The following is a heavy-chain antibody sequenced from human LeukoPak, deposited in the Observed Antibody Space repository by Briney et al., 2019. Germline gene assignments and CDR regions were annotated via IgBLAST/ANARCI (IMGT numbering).Heavy chain of an antibody. CDR1: GFTFGDYV. Sequence: GGSLRLSCTSSGFTFGDYVMSWVRQAPGKGLEWVGFIRSKAYGGTTKNAASVKGRFTISRDDSRSIAYLQMNSLKTEDTAVYYCTRRYNYDSSGYYYVRDAFDIWGQGTMVTVSS. D-gene: IGHD3-22*01. CDR3: TRRYNYDSSGYYYVRDAFDI. V-gene: IGHV3-49*04. CDR2: IRSKAYGGTT. J-gene: IGHJ3*02.